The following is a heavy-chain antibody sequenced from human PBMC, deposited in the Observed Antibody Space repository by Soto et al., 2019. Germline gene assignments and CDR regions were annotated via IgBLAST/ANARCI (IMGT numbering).Heavy chain of an antibody. D-gene: IGHD6-13*01. Sequence: QVQLEQSGAEVKKPGSSVKVSCKASGGTFNTFPISWVRQAPGQGLEWIGGIIPIFETANYAQRLQDRLTITADESTRTAYMELSRLTSDDTAIYFCATSTSSSWQNDYWGLGTLVVVSP. CDR3: ATSTSSSWQNDY. J-gene: IGHJ4*02. CDR2: IIPIFETA. CDR1: GGTFNTFP. V-gene: IGHV1-69*01.